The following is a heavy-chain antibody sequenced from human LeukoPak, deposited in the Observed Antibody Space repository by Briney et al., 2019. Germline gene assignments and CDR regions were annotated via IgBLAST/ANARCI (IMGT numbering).Heavy chain of an antibody. Sequence: GGSLRLSCAASGFTFNTFNMNWVRQAPGKGLEWVSSITSGGDYIYYADSVKGRFTTSRDNAKNSLYLQMNSLRAEDTAVYYCARGANWFDPWGQGTLVTVSS. J-gene: IGHJ5*02. CDR3: ARGANWFDP. CDR1: GFTFNTFN. CDR2: ITSGGDYI. V-gene: IGHV3-21*01. D-gene: IGHD3-16*01.